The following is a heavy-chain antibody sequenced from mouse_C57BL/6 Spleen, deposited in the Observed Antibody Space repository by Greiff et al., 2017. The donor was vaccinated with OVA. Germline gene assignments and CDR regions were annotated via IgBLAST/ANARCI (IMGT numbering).Heavy chain of an antibody. V-gene: IGHV1-53*01. CDR2: INPSNGYT. J-gene: IGHJ4*01. Sequence: VQLQQPGTELVKPGASVKLSCKASGYTFTKYWMHWVKQRPGLGLEWIGNINPSNGYTNSNEKFKSKATLTVDKSSTTAYMQLSSLTSEDSAVYYCARFDPYGMEYWGQGTSVTVSS. CDR3: ARFDPYGMEY. CDR1: GYTFTKYW.